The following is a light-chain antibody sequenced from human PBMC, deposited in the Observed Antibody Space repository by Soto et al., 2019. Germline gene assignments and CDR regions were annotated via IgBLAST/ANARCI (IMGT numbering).Light chain of an antibody. CDR3: QSYDSSLSGWV. CDR1: SSNIGAGYD. J-gene: IGLJ3*02. CDR2: GNS. V-gene: IGLV1-40*01. Sequence: QSVLTQPPSVSGAPGQRVTISCTASSSNIGAGYDVHWYQQLPGTVPKLLIYGNSNRPSGAPDRFSGSKSGTSASLAITGLQAEDEADYYCQSYDSSLSGWVFGGGTKLTVL.